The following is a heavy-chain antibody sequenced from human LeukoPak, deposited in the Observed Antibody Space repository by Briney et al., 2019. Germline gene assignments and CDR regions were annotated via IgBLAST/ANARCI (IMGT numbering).Heavy chain of an antibody. J-gene: IGHJ4*02. CDR1: GFTFSSYS. D-gene: IGHD3-10*01. CDR3: VPVYYGSGSD. Sequence: GRTLRLFCAASGFTFSSYSMNWVRQAPGKGLEWVLSISSRSSYIHYTDSVKRRFTIYRDDAKNPLYLQINSLRAEDTSVYYCVPVYYGSGSDWGQGTLVTVSS. V-gene: IGHV3-21*01. CDR2: ISSRSSYI.